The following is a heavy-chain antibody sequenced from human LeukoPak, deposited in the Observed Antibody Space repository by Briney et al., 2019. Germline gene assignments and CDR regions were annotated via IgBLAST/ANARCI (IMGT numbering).Heavy chain of an antibody. D-gene: IGHD2/OR15-2a*01. CDR1: GGSFSGYY. V-gene: IGHV4-34*01. CDR2: INHSGST. J-gene: IGHJ4*02. CDR3: ARETRLSFDY. Sequence: PSETLSLTCAVYGGSFSGYYWSWIRQPPGKGLEWIGEINHSGSTNYNPSLKSRVTISVDTSKNQFSLKLSSVTAADTAVYYRARETRLSFDYWGQGTLVTVSS.